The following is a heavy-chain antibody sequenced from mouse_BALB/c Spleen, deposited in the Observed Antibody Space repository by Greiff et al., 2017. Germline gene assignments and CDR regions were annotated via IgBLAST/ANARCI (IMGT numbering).Heavy chain of an antibody. J-gene: IGHJ3*01. CDR1: GFTFSSFG. D-gene: IGHD1-1*01. Sequence: DVKLVESGGGLVQPGGSRKLSCAASGFTFSSFGMHWVRQAPEKGLEWVAYISSGSSTIYYADTVKGRFTISRDNPKNTLFLQMTSLRSEDTAMYYCARGDYGSSYLFAYWGQGTLVTVSA. CDR2: ISSGSSTI. V-gene: IGHV5-17*02. CDR3: ARGDYGSSYLFAY.